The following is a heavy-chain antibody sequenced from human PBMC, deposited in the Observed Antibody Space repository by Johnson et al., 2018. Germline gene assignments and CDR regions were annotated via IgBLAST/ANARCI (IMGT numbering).Heavy chain of an antibody. J-gene: IGHJ6*02. CDR2: IWYDESNK. V-gene: IGHV3-33*08. Sequence: VQLVETGGGVVQPGRSLRLSCSASGFTFTSYGMHWVRQAPGKGLEWVAVIWYDESNKSYADSVKGRFTISRDNSKNTLYLQMTSLRAEETAIYYCARDHGGLTYDYGMDVWGQGTTVTVSS. CDR3: ARDHGGLTYDYGMDV. D-gene: IGHD3-16*01. CDR1: GFTFTSYG.